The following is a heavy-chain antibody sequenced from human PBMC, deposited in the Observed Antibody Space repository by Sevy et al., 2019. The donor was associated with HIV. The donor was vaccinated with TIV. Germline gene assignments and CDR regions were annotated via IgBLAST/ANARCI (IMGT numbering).Heavy chain of an antibody. CDR3: AKTLQKLPFHPHYFDY. CDR1: GFTLGSYT. D-gene: IGHD2-21*02. CDR2: ISATGGST. V-gene: IGHV3-23*01. Sequence: GGSLRLSCAASGFTLGSYTMNWVRQAPGEGLEWVASISATGGSTYYEDSVKGRFTISRDVSKGLLYLQMNSLTAEDKAIFYCAKTLQKLPFHPHYFDYWGQGTLVTVSS. J-gene: IGHJ4*02.